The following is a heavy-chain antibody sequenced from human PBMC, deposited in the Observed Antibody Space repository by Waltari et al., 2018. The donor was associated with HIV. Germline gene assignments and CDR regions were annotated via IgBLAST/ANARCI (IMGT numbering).Heavy chain of an antibody. Sequence: EVQLVESGGGLVKPGGSLRLSCAASRFTFSTSSINWVRQAPGKGLEWVSSISGYSVYSDYADSVKGRFAISRDNAKNSLYLQMNSLRAEDTAVYYCARAQSHDAFDIWGQGTMVTVSS. CDR1: RFTFSTSS. V-gene: IGHV3-21*01. CDR2: ISGYSVYS. J-gene: IGHJ3*02. CDR3: ARAQSHDAFDI.